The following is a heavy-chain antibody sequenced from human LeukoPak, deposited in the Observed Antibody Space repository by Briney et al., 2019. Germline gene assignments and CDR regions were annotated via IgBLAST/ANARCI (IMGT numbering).Heavy chain of an antibody. D-gene: IGHD6-19*01. CDR1: GFTFSSFA. CDR2: ISGSGDTT. J-gene: IGHJ4*02. V-gene: IGHV3-23*01. CDR3: IVLAVAGTFGFDY. Sequence: PGGSLRLSCAASGFTFSSFAMNWVRQAPGKGLEWVSIISGSGDTTHYTDSVKGRFTVSRDNSKNTLYLQMNSLRAEDTAVYYCIVLAVAGTFGFDYWGQGTLVTVSS.